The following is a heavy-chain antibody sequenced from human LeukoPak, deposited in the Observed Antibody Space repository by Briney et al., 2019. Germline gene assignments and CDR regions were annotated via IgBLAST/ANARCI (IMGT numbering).Heavy chain of an antibody. Sequence: SETLSLTCTVSGGSISSGSYYWSCIRQPAGKGLEWIGRIYTSGSTNYNPSLKSRVTISVDTSKNQFSLKLSSVTAADTAVYYCARDLAAAGTHYYYYMDVWGKGTTVTVSS. CDR3: ARDLAAAGTHYYYYMDV. CDR2: IYTSGST. D-gene: IGHD6-13*01. J-gene: IGHJ6*03. V-gene: IGHV4-61*02. CDR1: GGSISSGSYY.